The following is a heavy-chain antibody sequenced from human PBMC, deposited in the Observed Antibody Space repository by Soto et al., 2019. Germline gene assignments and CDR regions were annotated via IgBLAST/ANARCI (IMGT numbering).Heavy chain of an antibody. D-gene: IGHD3-22*01. J-gene: IGHJ3*01. Sequence: QVQLVQSGAEVKKPGASVKVSCKASGYTFTSYGISWVRQAPGQGLEWMGWISAYNGNTNYAQKLQGRVTMTTDTSTSTAYMELRSLRSDDTAVYYCARGRTDAYYYDSSGSPGDAFDLWGQGTMVTVSS. V-gene: IGHV1-18*01. CDR2: ISAYNGNT. CDR3: ARGRTDAYYYDSSGSPGDAFDL. CDR1: GYTFTSYG.